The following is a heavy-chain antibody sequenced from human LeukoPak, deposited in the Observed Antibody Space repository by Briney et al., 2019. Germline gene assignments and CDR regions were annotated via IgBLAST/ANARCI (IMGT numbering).Heavy chain of an antibody. D-gene: IGHD3-22*01. CDR3: AKGGYYDSSGYYPFDY. Sequence: GGSLRLSCVASGFTFSSYSMNWVRRAPGKRLEWVSSIDNSGSSKFYADSVKGRVTISRDNAKNSLYLQMNSLRAEDTALYYCAKGGYYDSSGYYPFDYWGQGTLVTVSS. CDR2: IDNSGSSK. CDR1: GFTFSSYS. V-gene: IGHV3-21*04. J-gene: IGHJ4*02.